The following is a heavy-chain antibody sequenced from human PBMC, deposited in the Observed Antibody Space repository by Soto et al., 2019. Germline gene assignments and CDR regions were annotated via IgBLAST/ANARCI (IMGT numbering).Heavy chain of an antibody. Sequence: SETLSLTCAVYGGSFSGYYWSWIRQPPGKGLEWIGEINHSGSTNYNPSLKSRVTISVETSKNQFSLKLSPVTAADTAVYYCARGGRTVTTDYYYYMDVWGKGTTVTVSS. CDR1: GGSFSGYY. V-gene: IGHV4-34*01. CDR2: INHSGST. J-gene: IGHJ6*03. CDR3: ARGGRTVTTDYYYYMDV. D-gene: IGHD4-17*01.